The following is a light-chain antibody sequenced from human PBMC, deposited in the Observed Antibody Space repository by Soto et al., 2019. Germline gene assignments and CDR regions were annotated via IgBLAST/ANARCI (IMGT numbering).Light chain of an antibody. J-gene: IGLJ1*01. CDR3: ATWDDSLNGSGV. Sequence: QSVLTQPPSASGTPGQRVTISCAGSSSNIGGNSVTWYQQVPGTAPKLLIYSDNRRPSGVPDRFSGSKSGTSASLAISGLQSADEADYYCATWDDSLNGSGVFGTGTKVTV. CDR1: SSNIGGNS. V-gene: IGLV1-44*01. CDR2: SDN.